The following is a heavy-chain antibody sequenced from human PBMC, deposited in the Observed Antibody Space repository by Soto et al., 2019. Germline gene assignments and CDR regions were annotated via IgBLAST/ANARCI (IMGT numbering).Heavy chain of an antibody. CDR3: ARDRGIYYYDSSGYPYYFDY. CDR2: ISAYNGNT. CDR1: GYTFTRYG. D-gene: IGHD3-22*01. J-gene: IGHJ4*02. V-gene: IGHV1-18*01. Sequence: QVQLVQSGAEVKKPGASVKVSCKASGYTFTRYGISWVRQAPGQGLEWMGWISAYNGNTNYAQKLQGRVTMTTDTSTSTAYMELRSLRSDDTAVYYCARDRGIYYYDSSGYPYYFDYWGQGTLVTVSS.